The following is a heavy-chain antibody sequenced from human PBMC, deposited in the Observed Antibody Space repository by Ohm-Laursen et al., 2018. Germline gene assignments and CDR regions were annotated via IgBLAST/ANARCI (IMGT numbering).Heavy chain of an antibody. V-gene: IGHV1-8*01. CDR3: ARTGQWVDYYFDY. Sequence: ASVKVSCNASGYTFTSYDINWVRQATGQGLEWMGWMNPNSGNTGYAQKFQGRLTLTTDTSTSTVSMELRSLRSDDTAVYYCARTGQWVDYYFDYWGQGTLVTVSS. CDR1: GYTFTSYD. J-gene: IGHJ4*02. CDR2: MNPNSGNT. D-gene: IGHD6-19*01.